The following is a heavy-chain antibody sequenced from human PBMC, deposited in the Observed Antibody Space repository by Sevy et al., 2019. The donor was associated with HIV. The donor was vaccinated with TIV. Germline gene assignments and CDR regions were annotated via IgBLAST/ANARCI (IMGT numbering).Heavy chain of an antibody. Sequence: GESLKISCKGSGYSFTSYWTGWVRQMPGKGLEWMGIIYPGDSDTRYSPSFQGQVTISADKSISTAYLQWSSLKASDTAMYYCARFYGRYCSGGSCPTVDYFDYWGQGTLVTVSS. CDR3: ARFYGRYCSGGSCPTVDYFDY. CDR1: GYSFTSYW. CDR2: IYPGDSDT. J-gene: IGHJ4*02. V-gene: IGHV5-51*01. D-gene: IGHD2-15*01.